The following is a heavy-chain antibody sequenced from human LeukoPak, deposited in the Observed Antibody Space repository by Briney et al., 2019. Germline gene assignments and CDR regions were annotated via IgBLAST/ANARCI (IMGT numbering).Heavy chain of an antibody. CDR3: AREGGSYGDG. D-gene: IGHD4-17*01. CDR1: GYSISSGYY. J-gene: IGHJ4*02. V-gene: IGHV4-38-2*02. CDR2: IYHSGST. Sequence: SETLSLTCTVSGYSISSGYYWGWIRQPPGKGLEWIGSIYHSGSTYYNPSLKSRVTISVDTSKNQFSLKLSSVTAADTAVYYCAREGGSYGDGWGQGTLVTVSS.